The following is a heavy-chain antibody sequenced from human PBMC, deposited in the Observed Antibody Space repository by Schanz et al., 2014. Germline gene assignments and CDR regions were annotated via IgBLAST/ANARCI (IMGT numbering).Heavy chain of an antibody. V-gene: IGHV3-72*01. Sequence: EVQLVESGGGLVQPGGSLRLSCAASGFTFSDHYMDWVRQAPGKGLEWVGRITNKPNNYNTEYAASVKGRFTISRDDSRNSLYLHMSSLKTEDTAVYYCVRLDVHDYWGQGTLVTVSA. CDR2: ITNKPNNYNT. CDR1: GFTFSDHY. CDR3: VRLDVHDY. J-gene: IGHJ4*02. D-gene: IGHD3-16*01.